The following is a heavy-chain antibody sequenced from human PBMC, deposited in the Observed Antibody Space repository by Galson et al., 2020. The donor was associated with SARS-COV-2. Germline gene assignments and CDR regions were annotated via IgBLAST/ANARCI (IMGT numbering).Heavy chain of an antibody. CDR2: IYPDDSDT. CDR3: VRLVAEGGYRWCDP. J-gene: IGHJ5*02. V-gene: IGHV5-51*01. CDR1: GYSFSNSW. Sequence: GESLKISCAASGYSFSNSWIGWVRQMPGRGLEYMGIIYPDDSDTRYSPSFQGQVSISVDKSINTAYLQWSSLKASDTAVYYCVRLVAEGGYRWCDPWGQGVLVTVSA. D-gene: IGHD2-15*01.